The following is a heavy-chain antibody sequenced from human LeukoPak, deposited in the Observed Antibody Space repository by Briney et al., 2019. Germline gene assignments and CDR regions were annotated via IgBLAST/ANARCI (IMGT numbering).Heavy chain of an antibody. J-gene: IGHJ4*02. CDR1: GFTFSSYW. Sequence: GGSLRLSCAASGFTFSSYWMSWVRQAPGKGLEWVANIKQDGSEKYYVDSVKGRFTISRDNAKNSLYLQMNSLRAEDTAVYYCARDQGIAVAAYYFDHWGQGTLVTVSS. CDR3: ARDQGIAVAAYYFDH. V-gene: IGHV3-7*04. D-gene: IGHD6-19*01. CDR2: IKQDGSEK.